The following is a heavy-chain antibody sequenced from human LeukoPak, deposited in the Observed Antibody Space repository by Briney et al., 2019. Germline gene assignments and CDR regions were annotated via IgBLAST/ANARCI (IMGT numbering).Heavy chain of an antibody. D-gene: IGHD4-17*01. Sequence: ASVKVSCKASGGTFSSYAISWVRQAPGQGLEWMGGISAYNGNTNYAQKLQGRVTMTTDTSTSTAYMELRSLRSDDTAVYYCARGGAVTNGYYYYMDVWGKGTTVTISS. V-gene: IGHV1-18*01. J-gene: IGHJ6*03. CDR2: ISAYNGNT. CDR3: ARGGAVTNGYYYYMDV. CDR1: GGTFSSYA.